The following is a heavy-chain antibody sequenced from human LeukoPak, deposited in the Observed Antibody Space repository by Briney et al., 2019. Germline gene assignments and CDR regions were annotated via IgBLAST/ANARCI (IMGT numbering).Heavy chain of an antibody. D-gene: IGHD6-19*01. CDR2: INHSGST. Sequence: SETLSLTCAVYGGSFSGYYWSWIRQPPGKGLEWIGEINHSGSTNYNPSLKSRVTISVDTSKNQFSLKLSSVTAADTAVYYCARVSGGWSPALDIWGQGTMVTVSS. V-gene: IGHV4-34*01. J-gene: IGHJ3*02. CDR1: GGSFSGYY. CDR3: ARVSGGWSPALDI.